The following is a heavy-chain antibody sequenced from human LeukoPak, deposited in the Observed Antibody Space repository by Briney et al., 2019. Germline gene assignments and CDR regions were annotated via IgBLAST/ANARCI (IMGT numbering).Heavy chain of an antibody. Sequence: SETLSLTCTVSGGAISSSGYYWTWIRQHPGKGLEWLGYIFYSGSTYYNPSLKGRFTISLDTSKNQFSLKLSSVTAADTAVYYCARGYYYDSSGYYSFDYWGQGTLVTVSS. J-gene: IGHJ4*02. CDR1: GGAISSSGYY. CDR3: ARGYYYDSSGYYSFDY. CDR2: IFYSGST. V-gene: IGHV4-31*03. D-gene: IGHD3-22*01.